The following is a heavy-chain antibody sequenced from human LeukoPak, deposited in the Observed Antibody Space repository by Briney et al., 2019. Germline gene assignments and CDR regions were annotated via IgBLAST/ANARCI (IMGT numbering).Heavy chain of an antibody. CDR3: ARDYYYGMDV. Sequence: SRSLSLTCAISGDTLSSYAAAWNWIRQSPSIDLDWLGRTYYRYKWYNEYAVSVKSRITINPDTSKNQFSLQLNSVTPEDTAVYYCARDYYYGMDVWGQGTTVTVSS. CDR1: GDTLSSYAAA. CDR2: TYYRYKWYN. J-gene: IGHJ6*02. V-gene: IGHV6-1*01.